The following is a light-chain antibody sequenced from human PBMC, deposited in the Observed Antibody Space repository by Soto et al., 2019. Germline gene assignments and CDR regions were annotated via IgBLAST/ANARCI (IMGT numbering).Light chain of an antibody. CDR2: DVS. J-gene: IGLJ2*01. Sequence: QSALTQPASVSGSPGQSITISCTGISSDIGAYNYVSWYQQHPGKAPKLMIYDVSNRPSGVSNRFSGSKSGHTASLTISGLQAEDEADYYCSSYTSSSTVVFGGGTKLTVL. CDR1: SSDIGAYNY. V-gene: IGLV2-14*01. CDR3: SSYTSSSTVV.